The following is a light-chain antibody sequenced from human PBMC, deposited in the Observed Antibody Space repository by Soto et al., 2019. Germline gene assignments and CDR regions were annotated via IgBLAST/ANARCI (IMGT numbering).Light chain of an antibody. J-gene: IGKJ2*01. CDR2: APS. V-gene: IGKV1-6*01. CDR3: LQDFNFPFT. CDR1: QDITND. Sequence: AIQMTQSPSSLSASVGDRVTITSRASQDITNDLAWYQQKPWSAPKVLISAPSSLQTGVPSRFSGSGSGTDFTLTISSLQPEDFATYYCLQDFNFPFTFGQGTKLEVK.